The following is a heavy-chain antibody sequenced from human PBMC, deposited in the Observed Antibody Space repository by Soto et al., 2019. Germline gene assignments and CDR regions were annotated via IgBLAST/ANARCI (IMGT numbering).Heavy chain of an antibody. D-gene: IGHD3-10*02. V-gene: IGHV3-30*04. CDR2: ISHDGGRI. J-gene: IGHJ6*02. Sequence: QVQLVESGGGVVQPGRSLRLSCAASGFTFSSYDMHWVRQATGKGLEWLAHISHDGGRINYADSVKGRFTISRDNSKKTVELQMNRQRAEDTAVYFCAREYMYNYVMDFLGQGTTVTVSS. CDR1: GFTFSSYD. CDR3: AREYMYNYVMDF.